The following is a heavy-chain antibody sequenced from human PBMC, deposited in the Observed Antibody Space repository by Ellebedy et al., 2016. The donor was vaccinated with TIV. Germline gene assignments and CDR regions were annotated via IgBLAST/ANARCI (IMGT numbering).Heavy chain of an antibody. V-gene: IGHV5-51*01. D-gene: IGHD6-19*01. CDR2: IYPGDSDT. CDR3: ARQRYSSGWYEDY. J-gene: IGHJ4*02. CDR1: GYSFTSYW. Sequence: KVSCXGSGYSFTSYWIGWVRQMPGKGLEWMGIIYPGDSDTRYSPSFQGQVTISADKSISTAYLQWSSLKASDTAMYYCARQRYSSGWYEDYWGQGTLVTVSS.